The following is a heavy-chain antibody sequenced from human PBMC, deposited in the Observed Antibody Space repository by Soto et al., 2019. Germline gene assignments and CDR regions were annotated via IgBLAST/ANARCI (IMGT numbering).Heavy chain of an antibody. CDR3: ARESYDSSGYYSRWFEP. CDR2: IYYSGST. Sequence: SETLSLTCTVSGGSVRSDYYYWSWIRQPPGKGLEWIGCIYYSGSTNYNPSLKSRVTISLDTSKNQFSLKLSSVTAADTAVYYCARESYDSSGYYSRWFEPWGQGTLVTVS. CDR1: GGSVRSDYYY. J-gene: IGHJ5*02. D-gene: IGHD3-22*01. V-gene: IGHV4-61*01.